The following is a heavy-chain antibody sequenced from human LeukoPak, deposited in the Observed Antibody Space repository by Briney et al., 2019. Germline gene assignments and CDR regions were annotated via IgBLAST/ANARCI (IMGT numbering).Heavy chain of an antibody. D-gene: IGHD6-19*01. CDR1: GYTFTGYY. J-gene: IGHJ4*02. V-gene: IGHV1-2*02. CDR3: ARERIAVAGTVDY. CDR2: INPNSGGT. Sequence: ASVKVSCKASGYTFTGYYMHWVRQPPGQGLEWMGWINPNSGGTNYAQKFQGRVTMTRDTSISTAYMELSRLRSDDTAVYYCARERIAVAGTVDYWGQGTLVTVSS.